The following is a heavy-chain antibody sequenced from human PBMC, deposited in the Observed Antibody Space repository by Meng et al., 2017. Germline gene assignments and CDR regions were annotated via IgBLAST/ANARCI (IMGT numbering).Heavy chain of an antibody. CDR1: GFTFSSYS. CDR3: ARDRWGHWYSDL. Sequence: EVQLVEVGGGLVKPGGSLRLSCAASGFTFSSYSMNWVRQAPGKGLEWVSSISSSSSYIYYADSVKGRFTISRDNAKNSLYLQMNSLRAEDTAVYYCARDRWGHWYSDLWGRGTLVTVSS. D-gene: IGHD2-21*02. V-gene: IGHV3-21*01. J-gene: IGHJ2*01. CDR2: ISSSSSYI.